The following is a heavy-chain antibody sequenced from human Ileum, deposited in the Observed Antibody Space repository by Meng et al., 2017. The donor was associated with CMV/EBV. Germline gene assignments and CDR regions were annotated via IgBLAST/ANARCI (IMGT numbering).Heavy chain of an antibody. CDR2: ISSSSSYI. Sequence: GGSLRLSCAAPGFTFSSYSMNWVRQAPGKGLEWVSSISSSSSYIYYADSVKGRFTISRDNAKNSLYLQMNSLRAEDTAVYYCARDGGGDIVVVPAAILHYYYYGMDVWGQGTTVTVSS. V-gene: IGHV3-21*01. CDR1: GFTFSSYS. CDR3: ARDGGGDIVVVPAAILHYYYYGMDV. D-gene: IGHD2-2*02. J-gene: IGHJ6*02.